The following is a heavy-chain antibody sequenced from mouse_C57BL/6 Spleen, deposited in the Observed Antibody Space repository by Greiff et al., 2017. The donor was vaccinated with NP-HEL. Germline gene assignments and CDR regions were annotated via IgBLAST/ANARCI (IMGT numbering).Heavy chain of an antibody. V-gene: IGHV3-8*01. Sequence: EVQLVESGPGLAKFSQTLSLTCSASGYSITSDYWNWTRKFSGNKLEYMGYISYSGSTYYNPSLKSRISITRDTSKNQYYLQLNSVTTEDTATYYCARYDGSTSYWYFDVWGTGPTVTVSS. D-gene: IGHD1-1*01. CDR1: GYSITSDY. J-gene: IGHJ1*03. CDR2: ISYSGST. CDR3: ARYDGSTSYWYFDV.